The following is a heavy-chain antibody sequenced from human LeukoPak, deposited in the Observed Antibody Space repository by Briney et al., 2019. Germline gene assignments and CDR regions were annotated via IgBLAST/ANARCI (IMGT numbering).Heavy chain of an antibody. CDR1: GYIFTSYW. CDR2: IYPSDSDT. CDR3: ARPPSKDTFDI. J-gene: IGHJ3*02. V-gene: IGHV5-51*01. Sequence: PGESLKISCQGSGYIFTSYWIGWVRQMPGRGLEWMGIIYPSDSDTRYSPSFQGQVTISVDKYISTAYLQWSSLKASDTAMYYCARPPSKDTFDIRGQGTKVTVSS. D-gene: IGHD5/OR15-5a*01.